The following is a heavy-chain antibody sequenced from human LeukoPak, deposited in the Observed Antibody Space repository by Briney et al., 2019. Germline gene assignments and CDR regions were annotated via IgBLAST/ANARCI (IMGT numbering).Heavy chain of an antibody. J-gene: IGHJ4*02. CDR3: ARESVVRGITYFDY. Sequence: PSETLSLACTVSGGSISRYYWSWIRQPPGEGLEWIGYIYYSGSTKYNPSVMSRVTISVDTSKNQFSLRLSSVTAADTAVYYCARESVVRGITYFDYWGQGTLVTVSS. CDR2: IYYSGST. CDR1: GGSISRYY. D-gene: IGHD3-10*01. V-gene: IGHV4-59*01.